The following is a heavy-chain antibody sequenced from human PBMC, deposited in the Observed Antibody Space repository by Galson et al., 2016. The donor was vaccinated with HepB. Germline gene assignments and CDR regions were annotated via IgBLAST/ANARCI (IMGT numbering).Heavy chain of an antibody. Sequence: SLRLSCAASAFTFSSYSMNWVRQAPGKGLEWVSSISSSSSYIYYADSVEGRFTISRDNAQNSLYLQMNSLRAEDTAVYYCAGSYSNYYYYMDVWGKGTTVTVSS. V-gene: IGHV3-21*01. CDR3: AGSYSNYYYYMDV. D-gene: IGHD3-10*01. CDR2: ISSSSSYI. CDR1: AFTFSSYS. J-gene: IGHJ6*03.